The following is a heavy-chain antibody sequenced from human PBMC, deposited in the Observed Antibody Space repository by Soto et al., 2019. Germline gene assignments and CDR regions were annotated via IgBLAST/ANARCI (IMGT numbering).Heavy chain of an antibody. D-gene: IGHD3-16*01. Sequence: GGSLRLSCAASGFTFSSSAMSWVRQAPGTGLEWVSTINPTGTNTHYADSAKGRFTISRDNSRNTVDLQMNSLRAADTALYYCVSWVSDHFDYWGQGTLVTVSS. J-gene: IGHJ4*02. CDR2: INPTGTNT. CDR1: GFTFSSSA. V-gene: IGHV3-23*05. CDR3: VSWVSDHFDY.